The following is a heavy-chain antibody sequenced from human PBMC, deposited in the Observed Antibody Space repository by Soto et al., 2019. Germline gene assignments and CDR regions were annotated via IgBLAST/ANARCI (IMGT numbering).Heavy chain of an antibody. J-gene: IGHJ4*02. V-gene: IGHV3-11*01. CDR2: IRGDSTTI. Sequence: QVQLVESGGDLVKPGGSLRLSCAASGFSFSDYYMSWMRQVPGTGLEWVSYIRGDSTTIYYAESVKGRFTVSRDNAKNSLYLQMSSLRAEDTAVYYCARIGGVGRCPDYWGQGTLVTVSS. CDR1: GFSFSDYY. D-gene: IGHD2-15*01. CDR3: ARIGGVGRCPDY.